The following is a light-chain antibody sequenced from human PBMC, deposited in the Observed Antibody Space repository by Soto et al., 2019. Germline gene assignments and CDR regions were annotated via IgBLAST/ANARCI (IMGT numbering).Light chain of an antibody. Sequence: DIQMSPSPSTLSASVGDRVTITFRASQSISSWLAWYQQKPGQAPNLLIYGASNLEPGVPSRFSGSGSGTDFSLTISSLQPEDIATYYCQQYDNLPITFGHGTRLEIK. CDR2: GAS. V-gene: IGKV1-5*01. CDR3: QQYDNLPIT. CDR1: QSISSW. J-gene: IGKJ5*01.